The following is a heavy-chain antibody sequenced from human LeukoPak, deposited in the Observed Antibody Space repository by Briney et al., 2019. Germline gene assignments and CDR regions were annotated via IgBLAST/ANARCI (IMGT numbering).Heavy chain of an antibody. CDR3: AKEEGSYDSSGYPPLY. CDR1: GFTFSSYG. Sequence: GGSLRLSCAASGFTFSSYGMHWVRQAPGKGLEWVAVIGNDGRAKYYADSVKGRFTISRDNSKNTLYLQMNSLRAEDTAVYYCAKEEGSYDSSGYPPLYWGQGTLVTVSS. V-gene: IGHV3-30*18. D-gene: IGHD3-22*01. J-gene: IGHJ4*02. CDR2: IGNDGRAK.